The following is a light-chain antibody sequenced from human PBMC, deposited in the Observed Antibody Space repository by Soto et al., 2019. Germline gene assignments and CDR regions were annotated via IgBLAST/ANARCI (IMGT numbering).Light chain of an antibody. Sequence: EIVLTQSPATLSLSPGERATLSCRASQSVSSYLAWYQQKPGQAPRLLIYDASNRATGIPARFSGSGSGTDFTLTISSLEPEDFAVYSCQQYGSLPPTFGQGTKLEIK. V-gene: IGKV3-11*01. J-gene: IGKJ2*01. CDR3: QQYGSLPPT. CDR2: DAS. CDR1: QSVSSY.